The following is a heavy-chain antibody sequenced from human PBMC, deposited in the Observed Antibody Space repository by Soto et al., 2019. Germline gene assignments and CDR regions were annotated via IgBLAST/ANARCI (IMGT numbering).Heavy chain of an antibody. J-gene: IGHJ6*02. CDR2: VYRSGGA. CDR1: GDSVSSDVW. Sequence: QVHLQESGPALVKPSGTLSLTCAVSGDSVSSDVWWSWVRQPPGKGLEWSGDVYRSGGARYNPSLQSRVNISADTSNNMFSLDVRSVTAADTATYYCARHRVKYSSTGDQHRGMDVWGRGATVTVSS. V-gene: IGHV4-4*02. D-gene: IGHD6-13*01. CDR3: ARHRVKYSSTGDQHRGMDV.